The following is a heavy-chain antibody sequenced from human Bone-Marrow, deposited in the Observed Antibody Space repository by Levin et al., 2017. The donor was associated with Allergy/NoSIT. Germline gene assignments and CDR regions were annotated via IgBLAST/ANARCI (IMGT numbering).Heavy chain of an antibody. CDR2: ISNDGSNQ. Sequence: SCAASGFTFRSYGMHWVRQAPGKGLGWVSVISNDGSNQYYADSVKGRFTISRDYSKNTLYLHMKSLRTEDTAVYYCAKDANHGYDFYGMDVWGQGTTVTVSS. D-gene: IGHD3/OR15-3a*01. CDR1: GFTFRSYG. CDR3: AKDANHGYDFYGMDV. J-gene: IGHJ6*02. V-gene: IGHV3-30*18.